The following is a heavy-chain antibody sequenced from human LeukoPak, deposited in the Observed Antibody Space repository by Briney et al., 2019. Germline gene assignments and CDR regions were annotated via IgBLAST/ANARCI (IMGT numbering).Heavy chain of an antibody. J-gene: IGHJ4*02. Sequence: GGSLRLSCAPSGFTFSRHGMHWVRQAPGKGLEWVAIISNDGSRKYYAHSVEGRFTISRDDSKNTLYLQMDSLRAEDTAVYYCARDRAWNYFDYWGQGTLVTVSS. D-gene: IGHD3-3*01. V-gene: IGHV3-30*03. CDR1: GFTFSRHG. CDR2: ISNDGSRK. CDR3: ARDRAWNYFDY.